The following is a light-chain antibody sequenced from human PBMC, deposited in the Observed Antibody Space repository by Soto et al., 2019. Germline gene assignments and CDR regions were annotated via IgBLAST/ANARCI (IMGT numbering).Light chain of an antibody. CDR1: QSVSGN. Sequence: EIVMTQSPATLSVSPGESATLSCRASQSVSGNLAWYQQKPGQAPRLLIYGASTRATGIPARCSGSGSGKEFNLTISSLQSEDFAVYYCQQYNDCPPVTFGGGTKVEIK. CDR3: QQYNDCPPVT. V-gene: IGKV3-15*01. CDR2: GAS. J-gene: IGKJ4*01.